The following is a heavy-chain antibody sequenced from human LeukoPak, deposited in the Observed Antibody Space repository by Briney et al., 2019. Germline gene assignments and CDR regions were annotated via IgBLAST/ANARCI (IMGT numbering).Heavy chain of an antibody. CDR1: GFTFSSYE. Sequence: LGGSLRLSCAASGFTFSSYEMNWVRQAPGKGLEWVSYISSSGSTIYYADSVKGRFTISRDNAKNSLHLQMNSLRAEDTAVYYCAELGITMIGGVWGKGTTVTISS. CDR2: ISSSGSTI. CDR3: AELGITMIGGV. D-gene: IGHD3-10*02. V-gene: IGHV3-48*03. J-gene: IGHJ6*04.